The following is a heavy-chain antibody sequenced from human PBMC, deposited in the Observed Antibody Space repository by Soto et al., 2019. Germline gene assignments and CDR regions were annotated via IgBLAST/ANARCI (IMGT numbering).Heavy chain of an antibody. Sequence: ELQLVESGGGLVRPGGSLRLSCTASGFAFSSFNMNWVRQAPGKGLEWVSSIFTRSSQIYYADSVKGRFTISRDDAKNSLFLQMNSLSVEDTAVYYCARDLLAGQQLVIPWFLPWGQGTLVTVSS. V-gene: IGHV3-21*01. D-gene: IGHD1-26*01. CDR2: IFTRSSQI. CDR3: ARDLLAGQQLVIPWFLP. J-gene: IGHJ5*02. CDR1: GFAFSSFN.